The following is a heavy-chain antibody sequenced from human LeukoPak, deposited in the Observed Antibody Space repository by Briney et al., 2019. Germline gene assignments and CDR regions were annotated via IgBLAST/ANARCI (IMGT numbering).Heavy chain of an antibody. CDR3: ATANFYFQY. Sequence: TSETLSLTCTVSSGSIRSSSYYWGWIRQPPGKGLEWIGSIFYSGSTYYNPSLKSRVTMSVDTSKNQFSLKLSSVTAADTAVHYCATANFYFQYWGQGTLVTVSS. CDR2: IFYSGST. J-gene: IGHJ1*01. V-gene: IGHV4-39*01. CDR1: SGSIRSSSYY. D-gene: IGHD2-8*01.